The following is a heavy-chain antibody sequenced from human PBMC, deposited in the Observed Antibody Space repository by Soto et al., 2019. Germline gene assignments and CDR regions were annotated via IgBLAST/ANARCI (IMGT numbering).Heavy chain of an antibody. CDR2: ISYDGRSQ. Sequence: QVQLVQSGGGVVQPGKSLRLSCAASGFIFNRYACHWVRQAPGKGLEWVAQISYDGRSQYYGDSVKGRFTISRDNSNNTLILHISSLRPEDTAVYYCARDPNAGLAGYWGQGPLVTVSS. D-gene: IGHD6-19*01. V-gene: IGHV3-30*15. CDR1: GFIFNRYA. CDR3: ARDPNAGLAGY. J-gene: IGHJ4*02.